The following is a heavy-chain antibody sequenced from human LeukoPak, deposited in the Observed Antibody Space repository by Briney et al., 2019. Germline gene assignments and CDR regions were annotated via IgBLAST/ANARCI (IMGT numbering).Heavy chain of an antibody. CDR2: ISGSGGGT. CDR1: GFTFSSSA. J-gene: IGHJ4*02. CDR3: AKDDHYGSGSFPTDY. Sequence: GGSLRLSCATSGFTFSSSAMSWVRQPPGKGLAWVSTISGSGGGTYYADSVKGRFTISRDNSKNTLYLQMNSLRAEDTAVYYCAKDDHYGSGSFPTDYWGQGTLVTVAS. D-gene: IGHD3-10*01. V-gene: IGHV3-23*01.